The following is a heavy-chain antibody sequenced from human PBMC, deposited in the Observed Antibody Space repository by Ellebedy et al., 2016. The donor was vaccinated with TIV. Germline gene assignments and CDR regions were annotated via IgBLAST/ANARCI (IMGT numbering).Heavy chain of an antibody. V-gene: IGHV3-23*01. CDR3: AKGVGSFDY. D-gene: IGHD1-26*01. CDR2: IGGSGSTT. CDR1: GFTFSSYV. J-gene: IGHJ4*02. Sequence: GESLKISXAASGFTFSSYVMSWVRQAPGKGLEWVSAIGGSGSTTYYADYVKGRFTISRDNSKNTLYLQMNSLRAEDTAVYYCAKGVGSFDYWGQGTLVTVPS.